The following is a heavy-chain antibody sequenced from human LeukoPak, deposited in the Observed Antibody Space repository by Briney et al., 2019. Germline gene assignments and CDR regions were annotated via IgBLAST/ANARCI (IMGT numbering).Heavy chain of an antibody. CDR1: GGSISSGGYS. V-gene: IGHV4-30-4*07. CDR3: ARPTGKYSSGAIDAFDI. J-gene: IGHJ3*02. D-gene: IGHD6-19*01. Sequence: PSETLSLTCAVSGGSISSGGYSWSWIRQPPGKGLEWIGYICYSGSTYYNPSLKSRVTISVDTSKNQFSLKLSSVTAADTAVYYCARPTGKYSSGAIDAFDIWGQGTMVTVSS. CDR2: ICYSGST.